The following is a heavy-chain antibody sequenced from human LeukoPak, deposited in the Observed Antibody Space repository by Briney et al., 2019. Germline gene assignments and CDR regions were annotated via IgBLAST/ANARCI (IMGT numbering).Heavy chain of an antibody. Sequence: SESLSLTCAVYRGSFSNYYWSWIRQPPGKGVEWIGEINDSGRTNYNPSLMSRVTVSVDTSKNQFSLRLTYVTATDTAVYYCARRWNYGRNYYIDVWGNGATVSVSS. CDR3: ARRWNYGRNYYIDV. CDR1: RGSFSNYY. J-gene: IGHJ6*03. V-gene: IGHV4-34*01. D-gene: IGHD1-7*01. CDR2: INDSGRT.